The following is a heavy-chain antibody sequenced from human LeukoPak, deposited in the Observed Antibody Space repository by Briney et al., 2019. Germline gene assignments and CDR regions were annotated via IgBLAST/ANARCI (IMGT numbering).Heavy chain of an antibody. CDR2: IYPGDSDT. D-gene: IGHD3-3*01. Sequence: GESLKISCKGSGYSFTSYWIGWVRQMPGKGLEGMGIIYPGDSDTRYSPSFQGQVTISADKSISTAYLQWSSLKASDTAMYYCARHAYDFWSGYRPRAFDIWGQGTMVTVSS. CDR1: GYSFTSYW. CDR3: ARHAYDFWSGYRPRAFDI. V-gene: IGHV5-51*01. J-gene: IGHJ3*02.